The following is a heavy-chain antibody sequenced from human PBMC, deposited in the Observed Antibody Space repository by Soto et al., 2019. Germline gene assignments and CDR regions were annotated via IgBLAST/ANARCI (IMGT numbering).Heavy chain of an antibody. V-gene: IGHV1-69*06. CDR1: GGSFSSYA. CDR3: ARAGPVSGNHAFDI. J-gene: IGHJ3*02. D-gene: IGHD6-19*01. Sequence: QVQLVQSGAEVKKPGSSVKVSCKASGGSFSSYAISWVRQAPVQGLEWMGGIIPIFGAPTYAQKFQGRVTIIADKSTSTAYMELSSLRSEDTARYCCARAGPVSGNHAFDIWGQGTLVTVSS. CDR2: IIPIFGAP.